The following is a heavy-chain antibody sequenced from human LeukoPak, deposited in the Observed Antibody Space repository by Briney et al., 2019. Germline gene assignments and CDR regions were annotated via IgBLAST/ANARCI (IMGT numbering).Heavy chain of an antibody. CDR2: IYTSGST. D-gene: IGHD6-19*01. CDR1: GGSISSDSYY. Sequence: SETLSLTCTVSGGSISSDSYYWSWIRQPAGKGLEWIGRIYTSGSTNYNPSLKSRVTISVDTSKNQFSLKLSSVTAADTAVYYCARDGEQWLRDAFDIWGQGTMVAVSS. CDR3: ARDGEQWLRDAFDI. J-gene: IGHJ3*02. V-gene: IGHV4-61*02.